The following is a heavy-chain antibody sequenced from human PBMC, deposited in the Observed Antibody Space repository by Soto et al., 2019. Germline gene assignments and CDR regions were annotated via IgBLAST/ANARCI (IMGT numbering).Heavy chain of an antibody. Sequence: SETLSLTCSVSGGSISGSYWSWIRQSPGKGLEWLGYVYYTGSTNYSPSLRSRVSISVDASKNEFSLRLSSVTAADTAVYFCARSVAVPGAHIDYWGQGTQVTVSS. J-gene: IGHJ4*02. CDR2: VYYTGST. CDR1: GGSISGSY. V-gene: IGHV4-59*01. CDR3: ARSVAVPGAHIDY. D-gene: IGHD6-19*01.